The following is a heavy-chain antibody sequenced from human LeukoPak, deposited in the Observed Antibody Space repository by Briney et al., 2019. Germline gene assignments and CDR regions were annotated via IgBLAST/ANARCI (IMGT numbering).Heavy chain of an antibody. CDR3: ARAGGRYNYFDY. Sequence: ASVKVSCKASGGTFSSYAISWVRLAPGQGLEWMGRIIPIFGTANYAQKFQGRVTITTDESTSTAYMELSSLRSEDTAVYYCARAGGRYNYFDYWGQGTLVTVSS. J-gene: IGHJ4*02. CDR1: GGTFSSYA. V-gene: IGHV1-69*05. CDR2: IIPIFGTA. D-gene: IGHD1-26*01.